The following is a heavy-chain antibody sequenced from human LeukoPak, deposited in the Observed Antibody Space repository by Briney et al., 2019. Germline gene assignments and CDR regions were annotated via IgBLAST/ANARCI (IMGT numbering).Heavy chain of an antibody. CDR2: IYPGVSDT. Sequence: XSLKISFKGSGYSFTSYWIGWVRQMPGKGLEWMGIIYPGVSDTRYSPSFQGQVTISADKSISTAYLQWSSLKASDTAMYYCARQGALALTYSDYWGQGTLVTVSS. CDR1: GYSFTSYW. V-gene: IGHV5-51*01. CDR3: ARQGALALTYSDY. J-gene: IGHJ4*02. D-gene: IGHD1-26*01.